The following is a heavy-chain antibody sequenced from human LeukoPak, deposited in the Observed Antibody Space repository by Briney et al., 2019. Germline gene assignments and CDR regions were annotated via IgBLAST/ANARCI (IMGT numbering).Heavy chain of an antibody. CDR1: GYTFTSNG. CDR2: ISCYNGDT. V-gene: IGHV1-18*01. D-gene: IGHD1-1*01. Sequence: AASVKVSCKASGYTFTSNGITWVRQAPGQGLEWVGWISCYNGDTKYAQKFQGRVTMTRDTSISTAYMEVSRLTSDDAAVYYCARDPDTTGTTSWFDPWGQGTLVTVSS. J-gene: IGHJ5*02. CDR3: ARDPDTTGTTSWFDP.